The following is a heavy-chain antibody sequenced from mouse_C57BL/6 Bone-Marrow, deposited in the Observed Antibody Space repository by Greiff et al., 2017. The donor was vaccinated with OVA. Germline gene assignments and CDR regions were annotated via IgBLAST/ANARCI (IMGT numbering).Heavy chain of an antibody. V-gene: IGHV3-8*01. CDR2: ISYSGST. J-gene: IGHJ4*01. CDR3: AREDHYYAMDY. Sequence: EVQLVESGPGLVKPSQTLSLTCSVTGYSITSDYWNWFRQFPGTKLEYMGYISYSGSTYHNPSLKSRISITRDTSKNQYYHQLNSVTTEDTATYDCAREDHYYAMDYWGQGTAVTVSS. CDR1: GYSITSDY.